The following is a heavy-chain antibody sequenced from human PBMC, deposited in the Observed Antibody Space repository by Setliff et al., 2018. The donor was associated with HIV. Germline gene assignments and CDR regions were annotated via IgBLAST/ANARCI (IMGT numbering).Heavy chain of an antibody. D-gene: IGHD3-10*01. Sequence: GASVKVSCKASGYSFTAYGISWVRQAPGQGFEWMGWINIDSGHTNFAQKFQDRVTVTTDTSTNTTYMELRGLRSDDTAVYYCARGGYHGFGSYGDYWGQGTLVTVSS. CDR2: INIDSGHT. CDR1: GYSFTAYG. CDR3: ARGGYHGFGSYGDY. J-gene: IGHJ4*02. V-gene: IGHV1-18*01.